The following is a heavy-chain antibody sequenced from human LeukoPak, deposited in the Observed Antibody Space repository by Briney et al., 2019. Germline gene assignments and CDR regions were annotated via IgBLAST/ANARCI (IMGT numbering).Heavy chain of an antibody. Sequence: EASVKVSCKTSGYTFTGHYIHWVRQAPGQGLEWMGWINPNTGGTNYAQNFQGRVTMTRDTSISTAYMELSSLRSEDTAVYYCARNGRGYSGYDRLYYFDYWGQGTLVTVSS. CDR1: GYTFTGHY. CDR2: INPNTGGT. CDR3: ARNGRGYSGYDRLYYFDY. D-gene: IGHD5-12*01. J-gene: IGHJ4*02. V-gene: IGHV1-2*02.